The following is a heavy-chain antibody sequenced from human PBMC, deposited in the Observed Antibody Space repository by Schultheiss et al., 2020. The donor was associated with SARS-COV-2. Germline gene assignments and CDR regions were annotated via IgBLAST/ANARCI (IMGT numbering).Heavy chain of an antibody. J-gene: IGHJ3*02. CDR3: AREDYSHAFDI. Sequence: SQTLSLTCTVSGGSISSGGYYWSWIRQPPGKGLEWIGYIYYSGSTNYNPSLKSRVTISVDTSKNQFSLKLSSVTAADTAVYYCAREDYSHAFDIWGQGTMVTVSS. CDR2: IYYSGST. CDR1: GGSISSGGYY. V-gene: IGHV4-61*08. D-gene: IGHD2-15*01.